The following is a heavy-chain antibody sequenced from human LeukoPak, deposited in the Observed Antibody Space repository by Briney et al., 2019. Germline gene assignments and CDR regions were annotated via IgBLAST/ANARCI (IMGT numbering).Heavy chain of an antibody. CDR2: INPNSGGT. CDR3: ARGAVVVAATDYYYYYYMDV. J-gene: IGHJ6*03. D-gene: IGHD2-15*01. Sequence: ASVKVSCKASGYTFTGYYMHWVRQAPGQGLEWMGWINPNSGGTNYAQKFQGRVTMTRDTSISTAYMELSRLRSDDTAVYYCARGAVVVAATDYYYYYYMDVWGKGTTVTVSS. CDR1: GYTFTGYY. V-gene: IGHV1-2*02.